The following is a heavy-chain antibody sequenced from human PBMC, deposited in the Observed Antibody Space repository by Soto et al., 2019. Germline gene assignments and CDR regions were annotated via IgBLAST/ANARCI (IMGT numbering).Heavy chain of an antibody. CDR1: GGSVSSGSHY. J-gene: IGHJ3*02. V-gene: IGHV4-61*01. CDR3: ARDRSDDLNSFDACDI. CDR2: ISYTGTT. Sequence: QVQLQESGPGLVKPSETLSLTCTVSGGSVSSGSHYWSWIRQPPGKGLEWIAYISYTGTTNYNPSLNSRVTRSVDMSKNQFSRRLGSVTAADTAVYYCARDRSDDLNSFDACDIWGQGTMVTVSS.